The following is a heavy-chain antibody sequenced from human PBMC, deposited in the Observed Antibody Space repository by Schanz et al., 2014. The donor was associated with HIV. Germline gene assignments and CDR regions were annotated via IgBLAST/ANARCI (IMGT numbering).Heavy chain of an antibody. V-gene: IGHV3-23*04. CDR2: ISDTGVRT. D-gene: IGHD1-7*01. CDR1: GFPFSSYA. CDR3: AKDRITGTTGVPYYYYGMDV. J-gene: IGHJ6*02. Sequence: EVQLVESGEGLVKPGGSLRLSCTGSGFPFSSYAINWVRQAPGKGLEWVSGISDTGVRTNYADSVKGRFTISRDNSKSTLYLQMNSLRAEDTAVYYCAKDRITGTTGVPYYYYGMDVWGQGTTVTVSS.